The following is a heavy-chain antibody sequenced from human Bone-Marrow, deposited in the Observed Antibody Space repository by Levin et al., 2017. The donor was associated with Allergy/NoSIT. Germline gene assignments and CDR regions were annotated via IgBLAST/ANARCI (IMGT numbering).Heavy chain of an antibody. J-gene: IGHJ4*01. CDR3: ARGLDTYGAIFDF. D-gene: IGHD5-18*01. Sequence: GESLKISCEASGFSVSNHYMSWVRQAPGKGLEWVSVTYTGSTIYYADSVKGRFAISRDNSKNTVYLQMNSLRAEDTAVYFCARGLDTYGAIFDFWGHGTLVTVSS. CDR1: GFSVSNHY. V-gene: IGHV3-53*01. CDR2: TYTGSTI.